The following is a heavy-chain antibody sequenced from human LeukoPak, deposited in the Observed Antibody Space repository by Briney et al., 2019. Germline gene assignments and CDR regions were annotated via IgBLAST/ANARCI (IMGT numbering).Heavy chain of an antibody. CDR2: LSTDSTRE. CDR3: ARGERRGPLDY. V-gene: IGHV3-74*01. CDR1: GFTFKSHW. J-gene: IGHJ4*02. Sequence: GGSLRLSCAASGFTFKSHWMHWVRQSPGKGLVWVSRLSTDSTRENYADSVKGRFIVSRDNAKNTLYLQLSSLRVDDAAVYYCARGERRGPLDYWGQGTLVTVSS. D-gene: IGHD1-1*01.